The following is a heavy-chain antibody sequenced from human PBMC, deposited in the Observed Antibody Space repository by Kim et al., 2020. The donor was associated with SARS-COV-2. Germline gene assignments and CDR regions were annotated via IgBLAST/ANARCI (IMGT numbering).Heavy chain of an antibody. Sequence: GGSLRLSCAASGFTFSSYGMHWVRQAPGKGLEWVAVIWYDGSNKYYADSVKGRFTISRDNSKNTLYLQMNSLRAEDTAVYYCARGEGIRFLEWLLPGLIDPWGQGTLVTVSS. J-gene: IGHJ5*02. V-gene: IGHV3-33*01. CDR1: GFTFSSYG. CDR2: IWYDGSNK. D-gene: IGHD3-3*01. CDR3: ARGEGIRFLEWLLPGLIDP.